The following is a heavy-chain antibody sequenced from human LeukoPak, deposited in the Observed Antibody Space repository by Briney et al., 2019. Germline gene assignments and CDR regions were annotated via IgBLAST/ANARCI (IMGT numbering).Heavy chain of an antibody. CDR1: GFTFSSYW. V-gene: IGHV3-7*01. D-gene: IGHD1-26*01. Sequence: PGGSLRLSCAASGFTFSSYWMSWVRQAPGKGLEWVANIKQDGSEKYYVDSVKGRFTISRDNAKNSLYLQMNSLRAEDTAVYYCAKDRQWELTYYFDYWGQGTLVTVSS. CDR2: IKQDGSEK. CDR3: AKDRQWELTYYFDY. J-gene: IGHJ4*02.